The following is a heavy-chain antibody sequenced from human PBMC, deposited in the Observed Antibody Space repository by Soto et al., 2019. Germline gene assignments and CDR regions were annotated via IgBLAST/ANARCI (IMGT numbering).Heavy chain of an antibody. CDR1: GGSFSGYY. Sequence: SETLSLTCAVYGGSFSGYYCSWIRQPPGKGLEWIGEINHSGSTNYNPSLKSRVTISVDTSKNQFSLKLSSVTAADTAVYYCARGGWNIVVVPAAPPNWFDPWGQGTLVTVSS. CDR3: ARGGWNIVVVPAAPPNWFDP. CDR2: INHSGST. J-gene: IGHJ5*02. V-gene: IGHV4-34*01. D-gene: IGHD2-2*01.